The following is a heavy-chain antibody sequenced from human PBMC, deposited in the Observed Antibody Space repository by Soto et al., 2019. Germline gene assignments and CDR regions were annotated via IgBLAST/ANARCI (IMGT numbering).Heavy chain of an antibody. CDR3: AKDVPDQQLVLGAAFDI. CDR2: ISGSGGST. CDR1: GFTFSSYA. J-gene: IGHJ3*02. Sequence: GGSLRLSCAASGFTFSSYAMSWVRQAPGKGLEWVSAISGSGGSTYYADSVKGRFTISRDNSKNTLYLQMNSLRAEDTAVYYWAKDVPDQQLVLGAAFDIWGQGTIVTVSS. V-gene: IGHV3-23*01. D-gene: IGHD6-13*01.